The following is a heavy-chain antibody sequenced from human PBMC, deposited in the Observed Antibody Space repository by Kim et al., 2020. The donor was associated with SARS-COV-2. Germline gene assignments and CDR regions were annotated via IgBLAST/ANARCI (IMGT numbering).Heavy chain of an antibody. Sequence: GGSLRLSCAASGFTFSSYGMHWVRQAPGKGLEWVAVIWYDGSNKYYADSVKGRFTISRDNSKNTLYLQMNSLRAEDTAVYYCARDLEAAYYGMDVWGQGTTVTVSS. V-gene: IGHV3-33*01. CDR1: GFTFSSYG. CDR2: IWYDGSNK. CDR3: ARDLEAAYYGMDV. J-gene: IGHJ6*02.